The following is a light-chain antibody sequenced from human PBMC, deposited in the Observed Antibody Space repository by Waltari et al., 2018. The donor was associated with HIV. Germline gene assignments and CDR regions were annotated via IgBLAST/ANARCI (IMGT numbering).Light chain of an antibody. J-gene: IGKJ4*01. CDR2: GAS. CDR3: QQYVSSLLI. CDR1: QGVSNHY. Sequence: ELVFPHSPGILSLSPGVRATLSCRASQGVSNHYRAWYQQKRGQAPRGLSYGASNRATGIPDRFSGSGYGTDFTLNIRTLEPEDFAVYYCQQYVSSLLIFGGGTKVEN. V-gene: IGKV3-20*01.